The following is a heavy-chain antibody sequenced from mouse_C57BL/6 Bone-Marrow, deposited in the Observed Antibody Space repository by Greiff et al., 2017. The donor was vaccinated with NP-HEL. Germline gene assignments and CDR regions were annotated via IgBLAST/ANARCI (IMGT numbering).Heavy chain of an antibody. CDR1: GYSITSGYD. CDR3: ARSSGYGPPFAY. Sequence: EVQLQQSGPGMVKPSQSLSLTCTVTGYSITSGYDWHWIRHFPGNKLEWMGYISYSGSTNYNPSLKSRISITHDTSKNHFFLKLNSVTTEDTATYYCARSSGYGPPFAYWGQGTLVTVSA. D-gene: IGHD3-2*02. J-gene: IGHJ3*01. V-gene: IGHV3-1*01. CDR2: ISYSGST.